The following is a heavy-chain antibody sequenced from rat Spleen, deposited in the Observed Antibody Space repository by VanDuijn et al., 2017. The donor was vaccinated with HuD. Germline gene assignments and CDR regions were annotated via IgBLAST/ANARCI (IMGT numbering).Heavy chain of an antibody. CDR3: ARHWYFDF. Sequence: EVQLVESGGGLVQPGGSLKVSCAASGFTFSNYGTHWIRQAPTKGLEWVATISYDGSSTYYRDSVKGRFTVSRDNAKSTLYLQMDSLRSEDTATYYCARHWYFDFWGPGTMVTVSS. V-gene: IGHV5-29*01. CDR1: GFTFSNYG. CDR2: ISYDGSST. J-gene: IGHJ1*01.